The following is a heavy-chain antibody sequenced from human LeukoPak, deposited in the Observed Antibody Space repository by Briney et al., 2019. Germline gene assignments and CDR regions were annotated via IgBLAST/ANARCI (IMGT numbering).Heavy chain of an antibody. V-gene: IGHV4-30-4*01. J-gene: IGHJ4*02. Sequence: SETLSLTCTVSGGSISSGDYYWSWIRQPPGKGLEWIGYIYYSGSTYYNPSLKSRVTISVDTSKNQFSLKLSSVTAADTAVYYCARAPQNYDFWSGHPSQMGYYFDYWGQGTLVTVSS. D-gene: IGHD3-3*01. CDR1: GGSISSGDYY. CDR2: IYYSGST. CDR3: ARAPQNYDFWSGHPSQMGYYFDY.